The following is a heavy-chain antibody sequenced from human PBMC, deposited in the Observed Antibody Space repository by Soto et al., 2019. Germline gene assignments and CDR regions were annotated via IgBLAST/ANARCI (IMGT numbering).Heavy chain of an antibody. CDR2: INSDGSST. J-gene: IGHJ4*02. CDR1: GFTFNSYW. V-gene: IGHV3-74*01. Sequence: GGSLRLSCAASGFTFNSYWIHWVRQAPGKGLVWVSRINSDGSSTSYADSVKGRFTISGDNAKNTLYLQMNSLRAEDTAVYYCASSLLTPFDYWGQGTLVTVSS. CDR3: ASSLLTPFDY. D-gene: IGHD7-27*01.